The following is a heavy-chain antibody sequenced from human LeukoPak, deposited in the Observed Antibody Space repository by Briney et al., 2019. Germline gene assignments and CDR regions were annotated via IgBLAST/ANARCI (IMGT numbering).Heavy chain of an antibody. CDR2: ISYDGSNK. Sequence: GVSLRLSCAASGFTFSSYGRHWVRQAPGKGLEWVAVISYDGSNKYYADSVKRRFTISRDNSKNTLYLQMNSLRAEDTAVYYCAKEVHIGEQPDYWGQGTLVTVSS. CDR3: AKEVHIGEQPDY. CDR1: GFTFSSYG. J-gene: IGHJ4*02. V-gene: IGHV3-30*18. D-gene: IGHD1/OR15-1a*01.